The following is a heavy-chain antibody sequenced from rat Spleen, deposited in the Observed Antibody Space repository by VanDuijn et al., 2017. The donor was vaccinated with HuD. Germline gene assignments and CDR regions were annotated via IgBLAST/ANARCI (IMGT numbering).Heavy chain of an antibody. Sequence: EVKLVESGGGLVQPGRSLKLSCAASGFNFNDYWMGWVRQAPGKGLEWIGEINKDSSTRKYSPSLKDKLTISRDNDQNTLYLQMSKLGSEDTAIYYCARGPYGSAYFAYWGQGTLVTVSS. V-gene: IGHV4-2*01. CDR2: INKDSSTR. CDR1: GFNFNDYW. CDR3: ARGPYGSAYFAY. J-gene: IGHJ3*01. D-gene: IGHD1-2*01.